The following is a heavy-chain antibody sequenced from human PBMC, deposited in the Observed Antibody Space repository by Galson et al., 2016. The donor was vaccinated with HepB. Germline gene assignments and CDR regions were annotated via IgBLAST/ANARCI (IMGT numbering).Heavy chain of an antibody. CDR1: GYSFTNYW. V-gene: IGHV5-10-1*01. CDR3: AKDGAVPGTPYNWFDP. J-gene: IGHJ5*02. CDR2: IDPSDSYT. D-gene: IGHD6-19*01. Sequence: QSGAEVKKPGESLRISCKGSGYSFTNYWINWVRQMPGKGLEWMGKIDPSDSYTNYSPSFQGHVTISVDKSISTAYLQWSSLKASDTAIYYCAKDGAVPGTPYNWFDPWGQGTLVTVSS.